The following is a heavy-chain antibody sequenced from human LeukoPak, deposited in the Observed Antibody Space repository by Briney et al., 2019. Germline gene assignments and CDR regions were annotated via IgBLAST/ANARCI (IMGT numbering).Heavy chain of an antibody. D-gene: IGHD6-13*01. CDR1: GFTFSIYW. V-gene: IGHV3-7*01. Sequence: GGSLRLSCAPSGFTFSIYWMSWVRQAPGKGLEWVANINQDGSEKYYVDSVMGRFTISRDNDKNSLYLQMNSLRAEDTALYYCARAVSTGTVDYWGQGTLATVSS. CDR2: INQDGSEK. CDR3: ARAVSTGTVDY. J-gene: IGHJ4*02.